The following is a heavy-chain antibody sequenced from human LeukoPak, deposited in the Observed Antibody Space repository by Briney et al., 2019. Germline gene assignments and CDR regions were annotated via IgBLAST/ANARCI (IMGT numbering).Heavy chain of an antibody. CDR2: IYYSGST. D-gene: IGHD1-26*01. J-gene: IGHJ3*02. CDR1: GGSISSYY. CDR3: ARDFLSVGALSIPASDI. Sequence: TSETLSLTCTVSGGSISSYYWSWIRQPPGKGLEWIGYIYYSGSTNYNPSLKSRVTISVDTSKNQFSLKLSSVTAADTAVYYCARDFLSVGALSIPASDIWGQGTMVTVSS. V-gene: IGHV4-59*01.